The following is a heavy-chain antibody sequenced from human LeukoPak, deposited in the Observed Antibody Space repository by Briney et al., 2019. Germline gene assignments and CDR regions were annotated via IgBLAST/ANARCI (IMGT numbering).Heavy chain of an antibody. D-gene: IGHD4-17*01. CDR1: GGSFSGYY. Sequence: PSETLSLTCAVYGGSFSGYYWSWIRQPPGKGLEWIGEINHSGSTNYNPSLKSRVTISVDTSKNQFSLKLSSVTAADTAVYYCARVSGVTTSHDAFDIWGQGTMVTVSS. J-gene: IGHJ3*02. CDR2: INHSGST. V-gene: IGHV4-34*01. CDR3: ARVSGVTTSHDAFDI.